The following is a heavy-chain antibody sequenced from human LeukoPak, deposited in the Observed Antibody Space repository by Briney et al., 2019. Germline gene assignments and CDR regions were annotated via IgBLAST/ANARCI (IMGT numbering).Heavy chain of an antibody. CDR2: MNPNSGNT. V-gene: IGHV1-8*01. Sequence: ASVKVSCKASGYTLTSYDINWVRQATGQGLEWMGWMNPNSGNTGYAQKFQGRVTMTRNTSISTAYMELSSLRSEDTAVYYCARGRSAARGYYYYMDVWGKGTTVTISS. CDR1: GYTLTSYD. J-gene: IGHJ6*03. CDR3: ARGRSAARGYYYYMDV. D-gene: IGHD2-15*01.